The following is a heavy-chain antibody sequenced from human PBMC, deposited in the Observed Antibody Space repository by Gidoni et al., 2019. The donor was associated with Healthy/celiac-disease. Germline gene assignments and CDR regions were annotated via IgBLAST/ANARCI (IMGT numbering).Heavy chain of an antibody. CDR3: ARLRPRSDAFDI. CDR2: IYYSGST. Sequence: QVQLQESGPGLVKPSQPLSLTCHFPGSSISSGGYYWSWIRQHPGKGLEWIGYIYYSGSTYYNPSLKSRVTISVDTSKNQFSLKLSSMTAADTAVYYCARLRPRSDAFDIWGQGTMVTVSS. J-gene: IGHJ3*02. CDR1: GSSISSGGYY. V-gene: IGHV4-31*03.